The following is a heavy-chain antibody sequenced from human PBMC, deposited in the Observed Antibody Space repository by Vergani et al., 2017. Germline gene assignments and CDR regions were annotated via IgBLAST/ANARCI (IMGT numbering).Heavy chain of an antibody. J-gene: IGHJ2*01. D-gene: IGHD2-2*01. Sequence: QVQLVQSGAEVKKPGSSVKVSCKASGGTFRSYTISWVRQAPGQGLEWMGRIIPSLGIANYAQKFQGRVTSTADKSTSTADMELSSLRSEDTAVYYCARDEGYCSSTSCSLGYFDLWGRGTLVTFSS. CDR2: IIPSLGIA. CDR1: GGTFRSYT. CDR3: ARDEGYCSSTSCSLGYFDL. V-gene: IGHV1-69*08.